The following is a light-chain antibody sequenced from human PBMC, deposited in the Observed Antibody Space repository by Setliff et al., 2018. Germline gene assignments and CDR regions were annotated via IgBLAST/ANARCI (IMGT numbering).Light chain of an antibody. CDR1: SSNIGVNV. V-gene: IGLV1-44*01. CDR2: NNY. CDR3: CSYAGGSAFA. J-gene: IGLJ1*01. Sequence: QSALSQPPSASGTPGQRVTISCSGSSSNIGVNVVNWYQHLPGTSPKLLIYNNYQRPSGVSDRFSGSKSGNTASLTISGLQAEDEADYYCCSYAGGSAFAFGTGTKGTVL.